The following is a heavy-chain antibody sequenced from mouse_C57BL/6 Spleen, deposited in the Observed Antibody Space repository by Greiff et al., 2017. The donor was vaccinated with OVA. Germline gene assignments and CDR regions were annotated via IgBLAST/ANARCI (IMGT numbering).Heavy chain of an antibody. CDR3: ARYSLTTVVEDYFDY. D-gene: IGHD1-1*01. CDR2: IRNKANGYTT. CDR1: GFTFTDYY. J-gene: IGHJ2*01. Sequence: EVKVVESGGGLVQPGGSLSLSCAASGFTFTDYYMSWVRQPPGKALEWLGFIRNKANGYTTEYSASVKGRFTISRDNSQSILYLQMNALRAEDSATYYCARYSLTTVVEDYFDYWGQGTTLTVSS. V-gene: IGHV7-3*01.